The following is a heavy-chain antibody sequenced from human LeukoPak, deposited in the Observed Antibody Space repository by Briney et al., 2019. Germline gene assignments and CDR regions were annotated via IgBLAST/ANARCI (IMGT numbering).Heavy chain of an antibody. CDR2: INAGNGNT. CDR1: GYTFTSYA. V-gene: IGHV1-3*01. D-gene: IGHD4-17*01. J-gene: IGHJ4*02. CDR3: ARAGLRQTSINY. Sequence: ASVKVSCKASGYTFTSYAMHWVRQAPGQRLEWMGWINAGNGNTKYSQKFQGRVTITRDTSASTAYMELSSLRSEDTAVYYCARAGLRQTSINYWGQGTLVTVSS.